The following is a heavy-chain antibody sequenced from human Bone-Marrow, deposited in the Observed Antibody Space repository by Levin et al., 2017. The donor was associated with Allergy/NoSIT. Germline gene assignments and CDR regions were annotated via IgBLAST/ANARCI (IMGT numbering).Heavy chain of an antibody. J-gene: IGHJ5*02. CDR3: ARMLTGTWEWFDP. D-gene: IGHD1-7*01. Sequence: PQASVKVSCKASGYTFTGYYIHWVRQAPGQGLEWMGWINPDSGGTNYAQKFHGRVTMTRDTSISTAYIEVTRLRFDDAAVYFCARMLTGTWEWFDPWGQGTLVTVS. V-gene: IGHV1-2*02. CDR2: INPDSGGT. CDR1: GYTFTGYY.